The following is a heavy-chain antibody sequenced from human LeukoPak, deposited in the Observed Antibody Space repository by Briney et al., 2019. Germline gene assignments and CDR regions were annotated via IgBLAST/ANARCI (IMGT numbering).Heavy chain of an antibody. D-gene: IGHD1-26*01. CDR2: IYNGVNT. V-gene: IGHV4-61*01. J-gene: IGHJ5*02. Sequence: SETLSLTCTVSGASVSSASYWTWIRQPPGKGVEWIAHIYNGVNTNYNPPLKSRVAISVDTSKNQFSLRLNSVTAADTAVYYCARSRAFNSGAFDPWGQGSLVTVSS. CDR3: ARSRAFNSGAFDP. CDR1: GASVSSASY.